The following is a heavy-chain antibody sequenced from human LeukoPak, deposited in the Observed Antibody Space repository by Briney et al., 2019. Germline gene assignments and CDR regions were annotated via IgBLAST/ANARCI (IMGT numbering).Heavy chain of an antibody. V-gene: IGHV3-9*01. CDR2: IGWNSGSI. CDR3: ARDSRAYYYYGMDV. J-gene: IGHJ6*02. CDR1: GFTFSSYA. Sequence: GGSLRLSCAASGFTFSSYAMSWVRQAPGKGLEWVSGIGWNSGSIGYADSVKGRFTISRDNAKNSLYLQMNTLRAEDTALYYCARDSRAYYYYGMDVWGQGTTVTVSS.